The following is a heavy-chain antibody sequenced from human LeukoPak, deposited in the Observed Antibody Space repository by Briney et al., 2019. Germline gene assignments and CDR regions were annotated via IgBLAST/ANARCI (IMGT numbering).Heavy chain of an antibody. J-gene: IGHJ4*02. CDR2: IYTGGTA. CDR1: GFTVSSNS. D-gene: IGHD3-16*01. CDR3: ARDVAAPGGVYFDY. V-gene: IGHV3-66*01. Sequence: GGSLRLSCAASGFTVSSNSMSWVRQAPGKGLVWVSVIYTGGTAYYADSVKGRFTISRDNSKNTLYLQMNSLRAEDTAVYYCARDVAAPGGVYFDYWGQGTLVTVSS.